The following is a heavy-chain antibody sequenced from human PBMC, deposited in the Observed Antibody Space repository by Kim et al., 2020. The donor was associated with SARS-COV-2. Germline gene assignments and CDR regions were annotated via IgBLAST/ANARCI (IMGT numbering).Heavy chain of an antibody. CDR1: GGSISSSSYY. CDR2: IYYSGST. CDR3: ASLYCSSTSCNFDY. Sequence: SETLSLTCTVSGGSISSSSYYWGWIRQPPGKGLEWIGSIYYSGSTYYNPSLKSRVTISVDTSKNQFSLKLSSATAADTAVYYCASLYCSSTSCNFDYWGQGTLVTVSS. V-gene: IGHV4-39*01. D-gene: IGHD2-2*01. J-gene: IGHJ4*02.